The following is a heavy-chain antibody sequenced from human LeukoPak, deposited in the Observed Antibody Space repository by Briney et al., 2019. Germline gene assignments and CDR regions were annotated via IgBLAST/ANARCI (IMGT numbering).Heavy chain of an antibody. CDR2: IRGDSTET. V-gene: IGHV3-21*01. CDR1: GFTFSSYS. CDR3: ARGHFGVVLDY. Sequence: TGGSLRLSCEGSGFTFSSYSMIWARQAPGKGLEWVSSIRGDSTETRHADSLMGRFTISRDNAKKSLYLQMNSLRAEDTAVYYCARGHFGVVLDYWGQGTLVTVSS. J-gene: IGHJ4*02. D-gene: IGHD3-3*01.